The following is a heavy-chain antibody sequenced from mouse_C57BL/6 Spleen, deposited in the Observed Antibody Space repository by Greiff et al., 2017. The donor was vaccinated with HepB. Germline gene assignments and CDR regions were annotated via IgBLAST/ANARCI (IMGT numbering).Heavy chain of an antibody. V-gene: IGHV1-39*01. D-gene: IGHD2-5*01. CDR3: AREDYSNPFYAMDY. J-gene: IGHJ4*01. CDR1: GYSFTDYN. Sequence: VPLKQSGPELVKPGASVKISCKASGYSFTDYNMNWVKQSNGKSLEWIGVINPNYGTTSYNQKFKGKATLTVDQSSSTAYMQLNSLTSEDSAVYYCAREDYSNPFYAMDYWGQGTSVTVSS. CDR2: INPNYGTT.